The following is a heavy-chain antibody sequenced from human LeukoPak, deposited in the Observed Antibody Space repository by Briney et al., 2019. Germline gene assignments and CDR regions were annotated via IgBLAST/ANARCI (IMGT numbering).Heavy chain of an antibody. V-gene: IGHV4-4*07. CDR3: ARVEMTSITSHDY. CDR1: GDSISNYY. Sequence: SETLSLTCTVSGDSISNYYWSWIRQPAGKGLEWIGHIYTSGSTNYNPSLKSRVTMSVDTSKNQFSLKLKSVTAADTAVYYCARVEMTSITSHDYWGQGTLVTVSS. CDR2: IYTSGST. D-gene: IGHD1-1*01. J-gene: IGHJ4*02.